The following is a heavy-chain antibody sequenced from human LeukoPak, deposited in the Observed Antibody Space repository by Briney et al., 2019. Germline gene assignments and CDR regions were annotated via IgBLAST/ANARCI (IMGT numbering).Heavy chain of an antibody. V-gene: IGHV3-33*08. CDR2: IWYDGSNK. Sequence: GRSLRLTCAASGFTFSSYGMHWVRQAPGKGLEWVAVIWYDGSNKYYADSVKGRFTISRDNSKNTLYLQMNSLRAEDTAVYYCARGYSSSSLCDYWGQGTLVTVSS. CDR3: ARGYSSSSLCDY. J-gene: IGHJ4*02. D-gene: IGHD6-6*01. CDR1: GFTFSSYG.